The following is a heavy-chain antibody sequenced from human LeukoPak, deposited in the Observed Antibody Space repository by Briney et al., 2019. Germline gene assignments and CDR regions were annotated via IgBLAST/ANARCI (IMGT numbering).Heavy chain of an antibody. D-gene: IGHD2-21*02. CDR2: IIPIFGTA. V-gene: IGHV1-69*05. CDR1: GYTFTSYD. Sequence: GASVKVSCKASGYTFTSYDINWVRQAPGQGLEWMGGIIPIFGTANYAQKFQGRVTIITDESTSTAYMELSSLRSEDTAVYYCATAYCGGDCYATNFDYWGQGTLVTVSS. CDR3: ATAYCGGDCYATNFDY. J-gene: IGHJ4*02.